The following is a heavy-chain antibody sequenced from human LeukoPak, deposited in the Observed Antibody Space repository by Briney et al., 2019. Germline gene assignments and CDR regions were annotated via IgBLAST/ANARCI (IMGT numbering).Heavy chain of an antibody. D-gene: IGHD2-2*01. CDR1: GGSFSGYY. Sequence: PSETLSLTCAVYGGSFSGYYWSWIRQPPGKGLEWIGEINHSGSTNYNPSLKSRVTISVDTSKNQFSLKLSSVTAADTAVYYCARGRGYCSSTSCYFWFDPWGQGTLVTASS. V-gene: IGHV4-34*01. CDR3: ARGRGYCSSTSCYFWFDP. CDR2: INHSGST. J-gene: IGHJ5*02.